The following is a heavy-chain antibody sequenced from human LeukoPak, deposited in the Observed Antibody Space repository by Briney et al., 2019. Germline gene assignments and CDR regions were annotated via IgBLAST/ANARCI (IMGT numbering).Heavy chain of an antibody. D-gene: IGHD3/OR15-3a*01. J-gene: IGHJ4*02. Sequence: GGSLRLSCAASGFTFDDYAMHWVRQAPGKGLEWVSGISWNSGSIGCADSVKGRFTISRDNAKNSLYLQMNSLRAEDTALYYGPKARTGYTPSFDYWGQGTLVTVSS. CDR2: ISWNSGSI. V-gene: IGHV3-9*01. CDR1: GFTFDDYA. CDR3: PKARTGYTPSFDY.